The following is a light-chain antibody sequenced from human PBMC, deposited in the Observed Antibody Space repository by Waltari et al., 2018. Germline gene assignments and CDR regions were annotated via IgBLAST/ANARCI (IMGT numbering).Light chain of an antibody. Sequence: DIQMTQTPSSVSASVGDRVTITCRAPQGLPSWRVWSQQQPGKAPRLLIYAASTLESGVPSRFSVSGSGTDFSLTISSLQTEDVGTYYCQQANNWSFGQGTKVEIK. V-gene: IGKV1D-12*01. CDR3: QQANNWS. CDR2: AAS. J-gene: IGKJ1*01. CDR1: QGLPSW.